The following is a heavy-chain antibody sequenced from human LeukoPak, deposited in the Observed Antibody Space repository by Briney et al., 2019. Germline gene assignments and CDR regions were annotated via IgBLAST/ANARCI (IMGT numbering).Heavy chain of an antibody. Sequence: SVKVSCKASGYTFTGYYMHWVRQAPGQGLEWMGWINPNSGGTNYAQKFQGRVTMTRDTSISTAYMELSRLRSDDTAVYYCARDPTPYYYDSSGIPDYWGQGTLVTVSS. J-gene: IGHJ4*02. CDR2: INPNSGGT. CDR3: ARDPTPYYYDSSGIPDY. CDR1: GYTFTGYY. V-gene: IGHV1-2*02. D-gene: IGHD3-22*01.